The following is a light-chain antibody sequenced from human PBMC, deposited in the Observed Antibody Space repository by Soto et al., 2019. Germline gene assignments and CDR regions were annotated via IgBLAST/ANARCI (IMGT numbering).Light chain of an antibody. CDR1: QGISSA. CDR2: DAS. Sequence: AIQLTQSPSSLSASVGDRVTITCRASQGISSALAWYQQKPGKAPNLLIYDASSLESGVPSRFGGSGSGTVFTLTISSLQPEDFATYYCQQINYYPLTFGQGTQLEMK. CDR3: QQINYYPLT. J-gene: IGKJ5*01. V-gene: IGKV1D-13*01.